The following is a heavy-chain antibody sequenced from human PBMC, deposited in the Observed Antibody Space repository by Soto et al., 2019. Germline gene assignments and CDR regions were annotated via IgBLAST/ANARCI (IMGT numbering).Heavy chain of an antibody. V-gene: IGHV4-39*07. CDR2: IYYSGST. CDR1: GGSISSSSYY. J-gene: IGHJ4*02. D-gene: IGHD3-3*01. Sequence: TSETLSLTCTVSGGSISSSSYYWGWIRQPPGKGLEWIGSIYYSGSTNYNPSLKSRVTISVDTSKNQFSLKLSSVTAADTAVYYCARGRGNYDFWSGYYGQTILFDYWGQGTLVTVSS. CDR3: ARGRGNYDFWSGYYGQTILFDY.